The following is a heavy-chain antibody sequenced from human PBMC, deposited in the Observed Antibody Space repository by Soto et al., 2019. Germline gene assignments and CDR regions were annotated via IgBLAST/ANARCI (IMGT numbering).Heavy chain of an antibody. Sequence: QVQLQESGPGLVKPSQTLSLTCNVSGGSFSSGAFYWSWIRQPPGKGLEWIGYIYNSGSTDYNPSLKSRVTISVDTSKNQFSLKLSSVTAADTAVYYCAGHYAMDVWGQGTTVTVSS. J-gene: IGHJ6*02. CDR2: IYNSGST. V-gene: IGHV4-30-4*01. CDR1: GGSFSSGAFY. CDR3: AGHYAMDV.